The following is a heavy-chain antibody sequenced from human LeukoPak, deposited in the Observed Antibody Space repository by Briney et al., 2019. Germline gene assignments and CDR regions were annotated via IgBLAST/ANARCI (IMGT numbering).Heavy chain of an antibody. V-gene: IGHV4-30-4*01. D-gene: IGHD3-22*01. CDR2: IYYSGST. J-gene: IGHJ4*02. CDR1: GDSISSGDYY. Sequence: PSETLSLTCTVSGDSISSGDYYWSWIRQPPGKGLEWIGYIYYSGSTYYNPSLKSRLTISVDTSKNQFSLKLSSVTAADTAVYYCARVYFRYYDSSGYYYFDYWGQGTLVTVSS. CDR3: ARVYFRYYDSSGYYYFDY.